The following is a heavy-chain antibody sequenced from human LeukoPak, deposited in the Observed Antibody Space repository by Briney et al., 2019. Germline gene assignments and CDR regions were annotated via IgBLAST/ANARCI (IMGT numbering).Heavy chain of an antibody. V-gene: IGHV5-51*01. J-gene: IGHJ4*02. CDR3: ARAPYSSSIHDFDY. CDR2: IYPGDSDT. Sequence: RGESLKISCKGSGYSFTSYWIGWVRQMPGKGLEWMGIIYPGDSDTRYSPSFQGQVTISADKSISTAYLQWSSLKASDTATYYCARAPYSSSIHDFDYWGQGTLVTVSS. D-gene: IGHD6-6*01. CDR1: GYSFTSYW.